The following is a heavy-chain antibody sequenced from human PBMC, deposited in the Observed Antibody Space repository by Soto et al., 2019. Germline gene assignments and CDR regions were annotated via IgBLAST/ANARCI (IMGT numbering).Heavy chain of an antibody. J-gene: IGHJ4*02. CDR2: ISSSSSYI. CDR3: ARAGTYIVVVPAAIPFPFDY. D-gene: IGHD2-2*02. CDR1: GFTFSSYS. Sequence: EVQLVESRGGLVKPGGSLRLSCAASGFTFSSYSMNWVRQAPGKGLEWVSSISSSSSYIYYADSVKGRFTISRDNAKNSLYLQMNSLRAEDTAVYYCARAGTYIVVVPAAIPFPFDYWGQGTLVTVSS. V-gene: IGHV3-21*01.